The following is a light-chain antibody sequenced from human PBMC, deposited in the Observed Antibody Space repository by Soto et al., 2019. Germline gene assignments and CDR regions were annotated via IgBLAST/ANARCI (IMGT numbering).Light chain of an antibody. Sequence: IVLTQSPDTLSLSPGEGATLSCRASQSIRKNLAWYQQKPGQAPTLLIYEASTRATGVPARFSGSGSGTEFTLTISSLQSEDFAIYYCQQSHNYMYTAGPGTKVEIK. V-gene: IGKV3-15*01. CDR2: EAS. CDR1: QSIRKN. CDR3: QQSHNYMYT. J-gene: IGKJ2*01.